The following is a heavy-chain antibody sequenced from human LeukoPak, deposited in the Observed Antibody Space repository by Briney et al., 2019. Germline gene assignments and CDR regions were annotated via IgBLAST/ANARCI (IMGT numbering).Heavy chain of an antibody. D-gene: IGHD6-19*01. J-gene: IGHJ6*03. V-gene: IGHV4-61*02. CDR3: ARAVRSSGWCQNYYMDV. CDR2: IYTSGST. Sequence: PSETLSLTCTVSGGSISSGSYYWSWIRQPAGKGLEWIGRIYTSGSTNYNPSLKSRVTISVDTSKNQFSLKLSSVTAADTAVYYCARAVRSSGWCQNYYMDVWGKGTTVTVSS. CDR1: GGSISSGSYY.